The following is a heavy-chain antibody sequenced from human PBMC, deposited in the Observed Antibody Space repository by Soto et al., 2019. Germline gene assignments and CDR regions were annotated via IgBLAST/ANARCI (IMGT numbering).Heavy chain of an antibody. V-gene: IGHV3-30*18. Sequence: PGGSLRLSCAASGFTFSSYGMHWVRQDPGKGLEWVAVISYDGSNKYYADSVKGRFTISRDNSKNTLYLQMNSLRAEDTAVYYCAKDPFSGITMVRGVIGPHFDYWGQGTLVTVSS. CDR1: GFTFSSYG. D-gene: IGHD3-10*01. CDR3: AKDPFSGITMVRGVIGPHFDY. J-gene: IGHJ4*02. CDR2: ISYDGSNK.